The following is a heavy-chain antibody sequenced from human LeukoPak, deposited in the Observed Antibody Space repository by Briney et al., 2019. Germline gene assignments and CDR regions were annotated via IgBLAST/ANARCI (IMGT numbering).Heavy chain of an antibody. D-gene: IGHD1-26*01. CDR2: ISYDGSNK. V-gene: IGHV3-30-3*01. CDR3: ARELLRINWFDP. J-gene: IGHJ5*02. Sequence: GGSLRLSCAASGFTFSSYAMHWVRQAPGKGLEWVAVISYDGSNKYYADSVKGRLTISRDNSKNTLYLQMNSLRAEDTAVYYCARELLRINWFDPWGQGALVTVSS. CDR1: GFTFSSYA.